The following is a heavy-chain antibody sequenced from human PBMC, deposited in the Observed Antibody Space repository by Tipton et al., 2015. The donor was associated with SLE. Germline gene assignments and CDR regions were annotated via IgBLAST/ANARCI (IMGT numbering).Heavy chain of an antibody. Sequence: SLRLSCAASGFTFSSYGMHWVRQAPGKGLEWVAFIRYDGSNKYYADSVKGRFTISRDNSKNTLYLQMNSLRAEDTAVYYCAKVLRSFGVVIIQYYYGMDVWGQGTTVTVSS. V-gene: IGHV3-30*02. D-gene: IGHD3-3*01. J-gene: IGHJ6*02. CDR2: IRYDGSNK. CDR1: GFTFSSYG. CDR3: AKVLRSFGVVIIQYYYGMDV.